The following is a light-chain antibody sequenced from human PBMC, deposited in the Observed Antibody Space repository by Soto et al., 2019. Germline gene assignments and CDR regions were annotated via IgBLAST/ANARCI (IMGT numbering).Light chain of an antibody. CDR3: QQRTNWLWT. CDR2: DIS. J-gene: IGKJ1*01. V-gene: IGKV3-11*01. CDR1: QSFSGD. Sequence: IALAASPGTLSLSPWGHDPLSCRSSQSFSGDYLAWHQQKPGQAPRLLIYDISYRATGIPASFSGSGSGTDFALTISGLEPEDFAVYYCQQRTNWLWTFGQGTKVDIK.